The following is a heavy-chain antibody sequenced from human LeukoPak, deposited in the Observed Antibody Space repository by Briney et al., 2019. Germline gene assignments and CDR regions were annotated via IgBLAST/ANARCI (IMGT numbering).Heavy chain of an antibody. CDR1: GYTFTSYY. J-gene: IGHJ6*03. CDR2: INPSGGST. CDR3: ASTGYSYGYYYMDV. D-gene: IGHD5-18*01. V-gene: IGHV1-46*01. Sequence: ASVKVSCKASGYTFTSYYMHWVRQAPGRGLEWMGIINPSGGSTSYAQKFQGRVTMTRDMSTSTVYMELSSLRSEDTAVYYCASTGYSYGYYYMDVWGKGTTVTVSS.